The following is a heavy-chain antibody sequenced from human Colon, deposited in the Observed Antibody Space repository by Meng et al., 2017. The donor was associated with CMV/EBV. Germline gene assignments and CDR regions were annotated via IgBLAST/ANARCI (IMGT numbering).Heavy chain of an antibody. CDR3: ARERQVAAFDY. CDR2: ISSGGQTI. Sequence: GGSLRLSCSASGFNFRSFEMNWVRQAPGKGLEWVAYISSGGQTIHYADSVKGRFTISRDNSKNTLYLQMNSLKTEDTAVYYCARERQVAAFDYWGQGTLVTVSS. V-gene: IGHV3-48*03. J-gene: IGHJ4*02. CDR1: GFNFRSFE. D-gene: IGHD2-15*01.